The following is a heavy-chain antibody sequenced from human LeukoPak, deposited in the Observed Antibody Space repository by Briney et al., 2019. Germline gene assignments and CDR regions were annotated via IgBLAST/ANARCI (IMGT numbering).Heavy chain of an antibody. CDR3: AKDSYSGSYYLFDY. J-gene: IGHJ4*02. Sequence: GGSLRLSCAASGFTFSSYAMSWVRQAPGRGLEWVSAISGSGGSTYYADSVKGRFTISRDNSKNTLYLQMNSLRAEDTAVYYCAKDSYSGSYYLFDYWGQGTLVTVSS. D-gene: IGHD1-26*01. V-gene: IGHV3-23*01. CDR1: GFTFSSYA. CDR2: ISGSGGST.